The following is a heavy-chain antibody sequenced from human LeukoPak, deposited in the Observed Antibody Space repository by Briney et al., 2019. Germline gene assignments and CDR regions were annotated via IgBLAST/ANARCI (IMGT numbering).Heavy chain of an antibody. CDR2: IEYSGST. V-gene: IGHV4-59*02. CDR1: GGSVSSDY. D-gene: IGHD6-13*01. CDR3: ARDRAAAGTNWYFDL. Sequence: SETLSLTCTVSGGSVSSDYWSWIRQPPGKGLEWIGYIEYSGSTNYNPSLKSRVTISVDPSKKQFSLKLNSMTAADAAVYYCARDRAAAGTNWYFDLWGRGTLVTVSS. J-gene: IGHJ2*01.